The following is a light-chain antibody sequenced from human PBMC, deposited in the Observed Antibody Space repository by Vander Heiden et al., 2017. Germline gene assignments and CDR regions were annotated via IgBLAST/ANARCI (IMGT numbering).Light chain of an antibody. J-gene: IGKJ2*01. CDR3: QQSYRIPYT. Sequence: DIQMTQTPSSLSASVGDRVTITCRASQSIGTYLNWYRQKPGEAPRIWIFAASNLESAVPSRFSGSGSGTDFTLTISSVQPEDLATYYCQQSYRIPYTFGRGTKLEIK. CDR1: QSIGTY. CDR2: AAS. V-gene: IGKV1-39*01.